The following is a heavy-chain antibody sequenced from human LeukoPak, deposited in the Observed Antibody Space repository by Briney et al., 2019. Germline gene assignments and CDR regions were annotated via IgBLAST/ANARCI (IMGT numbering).Heavy chain of an antibody. CDR1: GGTFSSYA. CDR2: INPNSGGT. Sequence: ASVKVSCKASGGTFSSYAISWVRQAPGQGLEWMGWINPNSGGTNYAQKFQGRVTMTRDTSISTAYMELSRLRSDDTAVYYCAREAPPSDAFDIWGQGTMVTVSS. CDR3: AREAPPSDAFDI. V-gene: IGHV1-2*02. J-gene: IGHJ3*02.